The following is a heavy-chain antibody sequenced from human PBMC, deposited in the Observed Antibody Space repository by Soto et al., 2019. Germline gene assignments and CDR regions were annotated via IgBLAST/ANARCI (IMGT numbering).Heavy chain of an antibody. J-gene: IGHJ4*02. CDR2: ISGSGGST. CDR1: GFTFSSYA. Sequence: ELQLLESGGGLVQPGGSLRLSCAASGFTFSSYAMSWVRQAPGKGLEWVSAISGSGGSTYYADSVKGRFTISRDNSKNTLELPMISLRAEDTAVYYCTKDYDFWSGSTYWGQGTLVTVSS. V-gene: IGHV3-23*01. CDR3: TKDYDFWSGSTY. D-gene: IGHD3-3*01.